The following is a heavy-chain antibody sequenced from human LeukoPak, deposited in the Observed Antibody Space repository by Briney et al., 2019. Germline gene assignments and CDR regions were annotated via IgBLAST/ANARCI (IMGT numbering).Heavy chain of an antibody. D-gene: IGHD6-13*01. CDR1: GFTFSSYA. CDR3: ARGLMQRLVYYYYYYMDV. J-gene: IGHJ6*03. Sequence: AGGSLRLSCAASGFTFSSYAMSWVRQTPGKGLEWVSSISSSSSYIYYADSVKGRFTISRDNAKNSLYLQMSSLRAEDTAVYYCARGLMQRLVYYYYYYMDVWGKGTTVTVSS. V-gene: IGHV3-21*01. CDR2: ISSSSSYI.